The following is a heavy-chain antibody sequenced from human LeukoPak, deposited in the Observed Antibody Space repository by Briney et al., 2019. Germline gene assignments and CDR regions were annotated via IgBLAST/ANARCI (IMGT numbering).Heavy chain of an antibody. Sequence: GGSLRLSCAASGFTFSSYAMSWVRQAPGKGLEWVSAISGSGGSTYYADSVKGRFTISRDNSKNTLYLQMNSLRAEDTAVYYCASNSSSWYWFDYWGQGTMVTVSS. CDR2: ISGSGGST. CDR3: ASNSSSWYWFDY. D-gene: IGHD6-13*01. J-gene: IGHJ4*02. CDR1: GFTFSSYA. V-gene: IGHV3-23*01.